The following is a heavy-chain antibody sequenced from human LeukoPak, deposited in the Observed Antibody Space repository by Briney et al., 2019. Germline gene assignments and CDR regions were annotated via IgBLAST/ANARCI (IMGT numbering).Heavy chain of an antibody. D-gene: IGHD2-15*01. CDR3: ARDGGSYSDY. Sequence: PGGSLRLSCAASGFTFSSYSMNWVRQAPGKGLEWVSYISSSSSTIYYVDSVKGRFTISRDNAKNSLYLQMNSLRAEDTAVYYCARDGGSYSDYWGQGTLVTVSS. CDR1: GFTFSSYS. J-gene: IGHJ4*02. V-gene: IGHV3-48*01. CDR2: ISSSSSTI.